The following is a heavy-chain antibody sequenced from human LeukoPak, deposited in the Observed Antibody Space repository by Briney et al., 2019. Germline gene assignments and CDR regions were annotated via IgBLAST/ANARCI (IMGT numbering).Heavy chain of an antibody. Sequence: PSETLSLTCTVSDGSISSYYWSWIRQPAGKGLEWIGRIYTSGSTKYNPSLKSRVSMSVDVSRNQFSLKLSSVTAADTAVYYCVRVLVSRGDYFDYWGRGTLVTVSS. D-gene: IGHD6-6*01. CDR3: VRVLVSRGDYFDY. J-gene: IGHJ4*01. CDR2: IYTSGST. CDR1: DGSISSYY. V-gene: IGHV4-4*07.